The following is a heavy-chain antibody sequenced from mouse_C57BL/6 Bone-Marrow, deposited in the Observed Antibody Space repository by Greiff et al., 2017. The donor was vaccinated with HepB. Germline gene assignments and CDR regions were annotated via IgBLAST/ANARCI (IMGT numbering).Heavy chain of an antibody. CDR1: GYTFTDYY. Sequence: VQGVESGAELVRPGASVKLSCKASGYTFTDYYINWVKQRPGQGLEWIARIYPGSGNTYYNEKFKGKATLTAEKSSSTAYMQLSSLTSEDSAVYFCAREGYYGSSLFAYWGQGTLVTVSA. J-gene: IGHJ3*01. CDR2: IYPGSGNT. V-gene: IGHV1-76*01. CDR3: AREGYYGSSLFAY. D-gene: IGHD1-1*01.